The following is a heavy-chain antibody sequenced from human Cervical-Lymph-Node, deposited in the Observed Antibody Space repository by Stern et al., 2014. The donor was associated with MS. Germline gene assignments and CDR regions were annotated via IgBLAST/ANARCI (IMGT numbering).Heavy chain of an antibody. CDR1: GGSITSSSYY. CDR2: IYYSGST. Sequence: QLVESGPGLVKPSETLSLTCTVSGGSITSSSYYWGWIRQPPGKGLEWIGSIYYSGSTYYTPPPKKGGPISVDASKNHSSLRGSSFAAADAAVYYCSIVAGWVPPKPIGYWGQGTLVTVSS. J-gene: IGHJ4*02. D-gene: IGHD1-1*01. V-gene: IGHV4-39*02. CDR3: SIVAGWVPPKPIGY.